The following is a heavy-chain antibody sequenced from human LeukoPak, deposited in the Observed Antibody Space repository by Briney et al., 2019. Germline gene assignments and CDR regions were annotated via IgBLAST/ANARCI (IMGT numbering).Heavy chain of an antibody. D-gene: IGHD2-2*01. CDR1: GYSFTSYW. V-gene: IGHV5-51*01. CDR2: IYPGDSDT. Sequence: GESLKISCKGSGYSFTSYWIGWVRQMPGKGLEWMGIIYPGDSDTRYSPSFQGHVTISADKSISTAYLQWSSLKASDTAMYYCARQNCSSTSCYENYYGMDVWGQGTTVTVSS. J-gene: IGHJ6*02. CDR3: ARQNCSSTSCYENYYGMDV.